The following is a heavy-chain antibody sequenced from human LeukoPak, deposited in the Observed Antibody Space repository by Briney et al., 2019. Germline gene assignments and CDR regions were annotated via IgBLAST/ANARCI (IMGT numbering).Heavy chain of an antibody. CDR2: ISRSGSTK. CDR3: AREPYDILTGHYYYYYMDV. Sequence: GGSLRLSCAASGLTFSDYNMRWIRQAPGKGLEWVSSISRSGSTKYYADSVKGRFTISRDNAKNSLYLQMNSLRAEDTAVYYCAREPYDILTGHYYYYYMDVWGKGTTVTISS. D-gene: IGHD3-9*01. J-gene: IGHJ6*03. CDR1: GLTFSDYN. V-gene: IGHV3-11*04.